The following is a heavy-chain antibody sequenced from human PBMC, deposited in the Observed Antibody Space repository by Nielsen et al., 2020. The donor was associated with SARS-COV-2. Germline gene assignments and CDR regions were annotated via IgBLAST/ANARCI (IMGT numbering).Heavy chain of an antibody. CDR3: VSGGYFDWLLAFDQ. Sequence: ASVKVSCKASGYTFTYYFIHWVRQAPGQGLEWMGIINPSDGSTRYAQKVQGRVTMTRDTSTSTAYMELSSLRSEDTAVYYCVSGGYFDWLLAFDQWGQGTLVTVSS. CDR1: GYTFTYYF. V-gene: IGHV1-46*01. D-gene: IGHD3-9*01. CDR2: INPSDGST. J-gene: IGHJ4*02.